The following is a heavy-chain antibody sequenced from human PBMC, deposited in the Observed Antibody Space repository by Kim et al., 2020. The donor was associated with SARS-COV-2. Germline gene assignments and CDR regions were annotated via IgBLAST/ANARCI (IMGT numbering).Heavy chain of an antibody. V-gene: IGHV4-30-2*01. CDR1: GGSISSGGYS. J-gene: IGHJ2*01. Sequence: SETLSLTCAVSGGSISSGGYSWSWIRQPPGKGLEWIGYIYHSGSTYYNPSLKSRVTISVDRSKNQFTLKLSSVTAADTAVYYCARAPHSHMVRGHFDLWGRGTLVTVSS. CDR3: ARAPHSHMVRGHFDL. CDR2: IYHSGST. D-gene: IGHD3-10*01.